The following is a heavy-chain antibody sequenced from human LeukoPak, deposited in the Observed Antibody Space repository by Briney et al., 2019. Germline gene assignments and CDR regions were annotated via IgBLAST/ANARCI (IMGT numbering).Heavy chain of an antibody. D-gene: IGHD3-10*01. Sequence: GGSLRLSCAASGFTFNNYGMHWVRQAPGKGLEWVAFIRYDGSNKYYADSVKGRFTISRDNSKNTLYLQMNSLRAEDTAVYYCAKDFPDYYGSGSYSEWGQGTLVTVSS. CDR2: IRYDGSNK. V-gene: IGHV3-30*02. J-gene: IGHJ4*02. CDR1: GFTFNNYG. CDR3: AKDFPDYYGSGSYSE.